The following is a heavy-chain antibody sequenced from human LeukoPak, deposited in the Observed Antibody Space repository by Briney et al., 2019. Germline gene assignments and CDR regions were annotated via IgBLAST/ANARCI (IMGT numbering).Heavy chain of an antibody. CDR2: INTDTGNP. Sequence: ASVTVSCKTSGYTFTTYAMNWVRQAPGQGLEWMGWINTDTGNPTYAQGFTGRFVFSLDTSVSTAYLQISSLKAEDTAVYYCARGSAGYGAGWGQGTLVTVSS. J-gene: IGHJ4*02. V-gene: IGHV7-4-1*02. D-gene: IGHD5-12*01. CDR3: ARGSAGYGAG. CDR1: GYTFTTYA.